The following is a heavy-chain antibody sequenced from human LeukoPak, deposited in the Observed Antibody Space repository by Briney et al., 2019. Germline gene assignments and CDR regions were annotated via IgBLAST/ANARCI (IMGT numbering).Heavy chain of an antibody. CDR3: ARATEYCSGGSCYPYGMDV. Sequence: GRSLRLSCAASGFTFSNYGMHWVRQAPGKGLEWVAAISYDGNNKNYADSVKGRFTISRDNSKNTLYLQMNSLRAEDTAVYYCARATEYCSGGSCYPYGMDVWGQGTTVTVSS. D-gene: IGHD2-15*01. CDR1: GFTFSNYG. CDR2: ISYDGNNK. J-gene: IGHJ6*02. V-gene: IGHV3-30*03.